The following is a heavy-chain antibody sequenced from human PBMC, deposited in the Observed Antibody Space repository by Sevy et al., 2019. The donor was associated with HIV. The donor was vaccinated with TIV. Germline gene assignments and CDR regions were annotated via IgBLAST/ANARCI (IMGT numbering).Heavy chain of an antibody. J-gene: IGHJ5*02. D-gene: IGHD3-22*01. CDR3: ARDGWIVLPVDRGWFDP. CDR1: GFTFSSYY. CDR2: ISYTATYI. V-gene: IGHV3-21*01. Sequence: GGSLRLSCAASGFTFSSYYMNWVRQAPGKGLEWVASISYTATYIYYADSVKGRFTISRDNAKNSLYLQMDSLRAEDTAVYYCARDGWIVLPVDRGWFDPWGQGTLVTVSS.